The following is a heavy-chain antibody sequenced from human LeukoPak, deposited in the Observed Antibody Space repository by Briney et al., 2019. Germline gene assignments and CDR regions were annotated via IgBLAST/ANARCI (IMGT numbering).Heavy chain of an antibody. Sequence: PGGSLRLSCAASGLTVGSKCMSWVRQAPGKGLEWVSIIYSGGSSYYADSVKGRFTVSRDTSKNTLYLQMNSLRAEDTAVYYCATRPDGNDVPYFDYWGQGTLVTVSS. CDR1: GLTVGSKC. CDR2: IYSGGSS. J-gene: IGHJ4*02. D-gene: IGHD5-12*01. CDR3: ATRPDGNDVPYFDY. V-gene: IGHV3-66*01.